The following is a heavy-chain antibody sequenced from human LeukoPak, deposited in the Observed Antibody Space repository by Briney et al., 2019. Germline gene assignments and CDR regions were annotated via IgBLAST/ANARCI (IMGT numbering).Heavy chain of an antibody. CDR2: IYYSGST. D-gene: IGHD3-22*01. CDR1: GGSISSSSYY. CDR3: GRNNHYYHSNTVYGTEFDY. J-gene: IGHJ4*02. V-gene: IGHV4-39*01. Sequence: SETLSLTCTVSGGSISSSSYYWGWIRQPPGKGLEWIGSIYYSGSTYYNPSLKSRVTISVDTSKNQFSLKLSSVTAADTAVYYCGRNNHYYHSNTVYGTEFDYWGQGTLVTVSS.